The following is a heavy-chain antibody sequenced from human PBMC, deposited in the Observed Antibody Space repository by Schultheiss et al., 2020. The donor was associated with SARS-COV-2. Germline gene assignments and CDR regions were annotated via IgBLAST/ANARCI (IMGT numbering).Heavy chain of an antibody. CDR3: ARDKGQWLASFFDY. Sequence: GGSLRLSCSASGFTFSSYAMHWVRQAPGKGLEYVSAISSNGGSTYYADSVKGRFTISRDNSKNTLYLQMSSLRAEDTAVYYCARDKGQWLASFFDYWGQGTLVTVSS. CDR1: GFTFSSYA. D-gene: IGHD6-19*01. J-gene: IGHJ4*02. V-gene: IGHV3-64D*06. CDR2: ISSNGGST.